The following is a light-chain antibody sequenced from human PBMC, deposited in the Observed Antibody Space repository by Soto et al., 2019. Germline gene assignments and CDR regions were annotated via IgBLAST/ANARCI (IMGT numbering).Light chain of an antibody. CDR2: AAS. CDR1: QGISNY. Sequence: DIQMTQSPSSLSASVGDRVTITCRASQGISNYLAWYQQKPGKDPMPLIYAASTLQPGVPSRFSGSGSGTDFTLTISSLQPDDIATYYCHKYDGDPWTFGQGTKVEIK. J-gene: IGKJ1*01. CDR3: HKYDGDPWT. V-gene: IGKV1-27*01.